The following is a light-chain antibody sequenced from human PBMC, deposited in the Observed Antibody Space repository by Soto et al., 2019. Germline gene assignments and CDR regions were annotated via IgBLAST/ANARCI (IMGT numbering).Light chain of an antibody. V-gene: IGKV1-39*01. CDR3: QQSYSTLIS. J-gene: IGKJ5*01. CDR1: QSISSY. Sequence: DIQMTQSPSSLSASVGDRVTITCRASQSISSYLNWYQQKPGKAPKLLIYAASSLQSAVPSRFSGSGSRTDFTLTISSLQPEDFATYYCQQSYSTLISFGQGTRLEIK. CDR2: AAS.